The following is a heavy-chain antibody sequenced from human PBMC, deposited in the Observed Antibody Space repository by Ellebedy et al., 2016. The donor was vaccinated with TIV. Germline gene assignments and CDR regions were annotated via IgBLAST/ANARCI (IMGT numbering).Heavy chain of an antibody. CDR3: AGGDYGDYVGWFDP. CDR2: INPNSGGT. D-gene: IGHD4-17*01. Sequence: ASVKVSCKASGYTFTVYYMHWVRQAPGQGLEWMGWINPNSGGTNYAQKFQGRVTMTRDTSIRTAYMELSRLRSDDTAVYYCAGGDYGDYVGWFDPWGQGTLVTVSS. V-gene: IGHV1-2*02. CDR1: GYTFTVYY. J-gene: IGHJ5*02.